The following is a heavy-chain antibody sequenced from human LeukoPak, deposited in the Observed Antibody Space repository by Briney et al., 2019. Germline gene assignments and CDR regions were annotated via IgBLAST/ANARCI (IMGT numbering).Heavy chain of an antibody. J-gene: IGHJ4*02. V-gene: IGHV3-30*04. CDR3: ARALGSSWDSSLDS. CDR1: GFTFSNYA. D-gene: IGHD6-13*01. Sequence: GGSLRLSCAASGFTFSNYAMHWVRQAPGKGLEWVALIPYDGSVEKNAASVKGRFTISRDNSKNTPYLQMNSLRTEDTAVYYCARALGSSWDSSLDSWGQGTLVPVSS. CDR2: IPYDGSVE.